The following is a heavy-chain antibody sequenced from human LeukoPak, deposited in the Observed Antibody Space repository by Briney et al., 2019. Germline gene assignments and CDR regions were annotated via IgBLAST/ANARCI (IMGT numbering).Heavy chain of an antibody. J-gene: IGHJ4*02. Sequence: ASVKVSCKVSGNTLTELAMHWVRQAPGKGLEWMGGFDPEEAETIYAQKFQGRVTMTEDISTDTAYMEVSSLRSEDTAVYYCASVVGTYYGESYFDYWGQGTLVTVSS. D-gene: IGHD1-26*01. CDR2: FDPEEAET. CDR3: ASVVGTYYGESYFDY. CDR1: GNTLTELA. V-gene: IGHV1-24*01.